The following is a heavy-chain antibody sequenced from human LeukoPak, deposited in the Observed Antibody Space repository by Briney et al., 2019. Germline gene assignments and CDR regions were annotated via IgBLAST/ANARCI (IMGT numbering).Heavy chain of an antibody. D-gene: IGHD6-19*01. J-gene: IGHJ5*02. CDR1: GYTFTSYA. V-gene: IGHV1-3*01. Sequence: ASVKVSCKASGYTFTSYAMHWVRQAPGQRLEWMGWINAGNGNTKYSQKFQGRVTITRDTSASTAYMELSSLRSEDTAVYYCARPSRIAVAGINWFDPWGQGTLVTVSS. CDR2: INAGNGNT. CDR3: ARPSRIAVAGINWFDP.